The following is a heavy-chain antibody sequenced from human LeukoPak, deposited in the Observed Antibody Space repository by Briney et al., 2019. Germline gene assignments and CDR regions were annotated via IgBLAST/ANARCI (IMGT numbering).Heavy chain of an antibody. V-gene: IGHV3-53*01. J-gene: IGHJ6*04. D-gene: IGHD3-10*01. CDR1: GFTVSSNY. Sequence: PGGSLRLSCAASGFTVSSNYMNWVRQAPGKGLECVSVIYSGGTTYYADSVKGRFTISTDNSKNTLYLQMNSLRAEDTAVYYCAREGLVQGILIGMDVWGKGTTVTVSS. CDR3: AREGLVQGILIGMDV. CDR2: IYSGGTT.